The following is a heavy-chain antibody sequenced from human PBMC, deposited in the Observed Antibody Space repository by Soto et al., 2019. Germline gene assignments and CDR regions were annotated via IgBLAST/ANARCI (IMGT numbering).Heavy chain of an antibody. CDR2: IDPSDSYT. CDR1: GYSFTSYW. Sequence: PGESLKISCKGSGYSFTSYWINWVRHMPGKGLEWMGRIDPSDSYTNYSPSFQGHVTISADKSISTAYLQWSSLKASDTAMYYCAREPKRSTWYSSDTTFDYWGQGTLVTVSA. CDR3: AREPKRSTWYSSDTTFDY. V-gene: IGHV5-10-1*01. D-gene: IGHD6-25*01. J-gene: IGHJ4*02.